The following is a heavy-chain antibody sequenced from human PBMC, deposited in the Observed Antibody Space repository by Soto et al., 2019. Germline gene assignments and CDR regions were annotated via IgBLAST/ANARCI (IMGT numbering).Heavy chain of an antibody. CDR2: ISGSGGST. CDR3: AKDHGRPMGLGSFDY. CDR1: GFTFSSYA. Sequence: HPGGSLRLSCAASGFTFSSYAMSWVRQAPGKGLEWVSAISGSGGSTYYADSVKGRFTISRDNSKNTLYLQMNSLRAEDTAVYYCAKDHGRPMGLGSFDYWGQGTLVTVSS. V-gene: IGHV3-23*01. D-gene: IGHD3-10*01. J-gene: IGHJ4*02.